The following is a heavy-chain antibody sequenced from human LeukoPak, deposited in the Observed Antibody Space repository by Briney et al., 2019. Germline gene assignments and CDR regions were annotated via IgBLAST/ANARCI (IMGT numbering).Heavy chain of an antibody. CDR3: ARERGYYGSGSYYDYYYGMDV. CDR1: GFTFSSYW. J-gene: IGHJ6*02. Sequence: PGGSLRLSCAASGFTFSSYWMHWVRQAPGKGLVWVSRINSDGSSTSYADSVKGRFTISRDNAKNTLYLQMNSLRAEDTAVYYCARERGYYGSGSYYDYYYGMDVWGQGTTVTVSS. D-gene: IGHD3-10*01. V-gene: IGHV3-74*01. CDR2: INSDGSST.